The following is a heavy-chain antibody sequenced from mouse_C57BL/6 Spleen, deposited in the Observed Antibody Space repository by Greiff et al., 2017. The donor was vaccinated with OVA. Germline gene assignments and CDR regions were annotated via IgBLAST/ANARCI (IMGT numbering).Heavy chain of an antibody. CDR2: IYPGDGDT. J-gene: IGHJ4*01. CDR1: GYAFSIYW. Sequence: VQLQQSGAELVKPGASVKISCKASGYAFSIYWMNWVKQRPGKGLEWIGQIYPGDGDTNYNGKFKGKATLTADKSSSTAYMQLSSLTSEDSAVYFCARRVYYDYDDYAMDYWGQGTSVTVSS. D-gene: IGHD2-4*01. V-gene: IGHV1-80*01. CDR3: ARRVYYDYDDYAMDY.